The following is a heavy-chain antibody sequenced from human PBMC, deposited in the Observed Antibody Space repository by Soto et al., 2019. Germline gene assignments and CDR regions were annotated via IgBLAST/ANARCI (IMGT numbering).Heavy chain of an antibody. CDR3: ERDRRYCISTSCYVGVGKYYYYGGMDV. D-gene: IGHD2-2*01. Sequence: QVQLVQSGAEVKKPGSSVKVSCKASGGTFSSYAISWVRQAPGQGPEWMGGIIAIFGTANYAQKLQGRVTIPADESPRAAYMELSSLRSEDTAVYYCERDRRYCISTSCYVGVGKYYYYGGMDVWGQGTTVTVSS. CDR2: IIAIFGTA. V-gene: IGHV1-69*12. J-gene: IGHJ6*02. CDR1: GGTFSSYA.